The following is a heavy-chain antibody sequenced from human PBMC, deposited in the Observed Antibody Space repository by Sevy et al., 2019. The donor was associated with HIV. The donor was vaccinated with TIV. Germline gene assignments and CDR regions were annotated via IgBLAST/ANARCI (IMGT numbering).Heavy chain of an antibody. CDR1: GDSVSRNSGS. CDR3: VRDVRSGSFSRGFDY. D-gene: IGHD1-26*01. Sequence: SQTLSLTCAIPGDSVSRNSGSWNWIRQSPSRGLEWLGRAYYTSKWYYDYSASLKSRLSINPDTSKNQFSLQLNSVTPEDTAVYYCVRDVRSGSFSRGFDYWGQGTLVTVSS. V-gene: IGHV6-1*01. J-gene: IGHJ4*02. CDR2: AYYTSKWYY.